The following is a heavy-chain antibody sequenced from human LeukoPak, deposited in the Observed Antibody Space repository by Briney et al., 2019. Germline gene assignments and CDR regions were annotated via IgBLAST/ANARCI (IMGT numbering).Heavy chain of an antibody. CDR2: IYYSGST. Sequence: PSETLSLTCTVSGGSISSYYWSWIRQPPGKGLEWIGYIYYSGSTNYNPSLKSRVTISVDTSKNQFSLKLSSVTAADTAVYYCARVKDGYTSFDLWGQGTMVTVSS. CDR1: GGSISSYY. CDR3: ARVKDGYTSFDL. J-gene: IGHJ3*01. V-gene: IGHV4-59*01. D-gene: IGHD5-24*01.